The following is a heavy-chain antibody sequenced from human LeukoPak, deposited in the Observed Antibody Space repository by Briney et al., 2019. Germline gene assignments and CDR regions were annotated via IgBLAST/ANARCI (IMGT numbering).Heavy chain of an antibody. CDR1: GFTFSTYW. CDR2: INQDGSEK. V-gene: IGHV3-7*04. D-gene: IGHD2/OR15-2a*01. CDR3: ARNMGDY. J-gene: IGHJ4*02. Sequence: GGSLRLSCTASGFTFSTYWMTWVRQAPGRGLEWVANINQDGSEKNYVDSVKGRFTISRDNAKNSLYLQMNSLRAEDTAVYYCARNMGDYWGQGTLVTVSS.